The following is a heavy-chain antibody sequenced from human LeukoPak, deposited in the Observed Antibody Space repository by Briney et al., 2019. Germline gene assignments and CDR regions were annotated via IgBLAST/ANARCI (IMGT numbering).Heavy chain of an antibody. CDR1: GGSISSYY. CDR3: ARGHNLNDY. D-gene: IGHD1-20*01. CDR2: IYYSGST. V-gene: IGHV4-59*12. J-gene: IGHJ4*02. Sequence: SETLSLTCTVSGGSISSYYWSWIRQPPGKGLEWIGYIYYSGSTNYNPSLKSRVTISVDTSKNQFSLKLSSVTAADTAVYYCARGHNLNDYWGQGTLVTVSS.